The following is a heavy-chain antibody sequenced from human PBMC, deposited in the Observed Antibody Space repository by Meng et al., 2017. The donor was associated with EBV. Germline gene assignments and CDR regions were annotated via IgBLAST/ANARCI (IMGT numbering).Heavy chain of an antibody. Sequence: LQGSGPGLVKPAGTLSLTCTVSGASVSGGTFHWSWIRQPPGKELQWIGYIYDGGTTIYNPSLKSRVTIFLDTSRNQFSLGLRSVTTADTAVYYCAKSSSSTPGVVDSWGQGTLVTVSS. CDR2: IYDGGTT. V-gene: IGHV4-61*01. CDR1: GASVSGGTFH. D-gene: IGHD2-2*01. CDR3: AKSSSSTPGVVDS. J-gene: IGHJ4*02.